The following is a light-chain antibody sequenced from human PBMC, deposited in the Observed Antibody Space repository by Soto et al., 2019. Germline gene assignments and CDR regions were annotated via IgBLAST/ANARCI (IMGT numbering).Light chain of an antibody. J-gene: IGKJ2*03. CDR1: QSVSTY. V-gene: IGKV3-11*01. CDR3: QQRSSGYS. Sequence: EIVLTQSPGTLSLSPGQTATLSCRASQSVSTYLAWYQQRPGQAPRVLVYDATNRATGIPARFSGSVSVTDFPLTISSLEPEDFAFYYCQQRSSGYSFGQGTKREMK. CDR2: DAT.